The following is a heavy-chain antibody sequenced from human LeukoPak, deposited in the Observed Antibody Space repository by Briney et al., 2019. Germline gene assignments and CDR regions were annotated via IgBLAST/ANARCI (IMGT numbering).Heavy chain of an antibody. CDR2: IHPRSGDT. CDR1: GYTFTAFY. J-gene: IGHJ4*02. CDR3: ARDGEYGTGNYYRGSFDY. V-gene: IGHV1-2*02. D-gene: IGHD3-10*01. Sequence: ASVKVSCTASGYTFTAFYIHWVRQAPGQGLEWMGWIHPRSGDTRYAQTFQGRVTMARDTSISTVYMDLSSLGSDDTAVYYCARDGEYGTGNYYRGSFDYWGQGILVTVSS.